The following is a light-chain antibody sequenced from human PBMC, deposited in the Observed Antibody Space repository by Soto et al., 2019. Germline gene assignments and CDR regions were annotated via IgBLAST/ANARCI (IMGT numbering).Light chain of an antibody. CDR1: QSISTW. J-gene: IGKJ1*01. Sequence: DIQMTQSPSTPSASVGDRVTITCRASQSISTWLAWYQQKPGKAPKLLIYKASSLEGGVPSRFSGSGSGTEFTLTISSLQPDDFATYYCQQYLNRWTFGQGTKVQIK. CDR2: KAS. CDR3: QQYLNRWT. V-gene: IGKV1-5*03.